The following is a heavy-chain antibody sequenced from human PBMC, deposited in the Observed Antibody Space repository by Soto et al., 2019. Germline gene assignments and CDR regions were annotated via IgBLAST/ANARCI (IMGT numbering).Heavy chain of an antibody. J-gene: IGHJ4*02. Sequence: SERLSLTCTVSGGCISSYYWSWIRQPPGKGLEWIGYIYYSGSTNYNPSLKSRVTISVDTSKNQFSLKLSSVTAADTAVYYCARKYSGSYDYWGQGTLVTVSS. CDR2: IYYSGST. D-gene: IGHD1-26*01. V-gene: IGHV4-59*01. CDR1: GGCISSYY. CDR3: ARKYSGSYDY.